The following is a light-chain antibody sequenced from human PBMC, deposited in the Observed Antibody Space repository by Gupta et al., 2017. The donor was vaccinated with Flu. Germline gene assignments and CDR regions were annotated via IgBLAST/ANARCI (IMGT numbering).Light chain of an antibody. CDR1: QGISND. Sequence: PSSLSASVGDRVTITCRASQGISNDLAWYQQKPGKYPNLLIYAASTVQSGVPSRFSGSGSGTDFTLTISSLQPEDVATYYCQNENSAPGTFGQGTKVEIK. CDR3: QNENSAPGT. J-gene: IGKJ1*01. V-gene: IGKV1-27*01. CDR2: AAS.